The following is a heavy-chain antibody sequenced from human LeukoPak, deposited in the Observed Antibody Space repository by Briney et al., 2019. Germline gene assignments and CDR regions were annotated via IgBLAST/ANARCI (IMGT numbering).Heavy chain of an antibody. V-gene: IGHV1-8*01. CDR1: GYTFTSYD. CDR3: ARVEGRIQLWSY. D-gene: IGHD5-18*01. J-gene: IGHJ4*02. CDR2: MNPNSGNT. Sequence: ASMKVSCKASGYTFTSYDINWVRQATGQGLEWMGWMNPNSGNTGYAQKFQGRVTMTRNTSISTAYMELSSLRSEDTAVYYCARVEGRIQLWSYWGQGTLVTVSS.